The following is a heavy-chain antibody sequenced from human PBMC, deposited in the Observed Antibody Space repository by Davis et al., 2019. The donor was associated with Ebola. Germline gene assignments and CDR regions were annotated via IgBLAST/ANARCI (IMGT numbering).Heavy chain of an antibody. CDR3: ARSPLVGGGFDY. V-gene: IGHV4-4*07. J-gene: IGHJ4*02. Sequence: LRLSCTVSGGSISSYYWSWIRQPAGKGLEWIGRIYTSGSTNYNPSLKSRVTMSVDTSKNQFSLKLSSVTAADTAVYYCARSPLVGGGFDYWGQGTLVTVSS. D-gene: IGHD1-26*01. CDR1: GGSISSYY. CDR2: IYTSGST.